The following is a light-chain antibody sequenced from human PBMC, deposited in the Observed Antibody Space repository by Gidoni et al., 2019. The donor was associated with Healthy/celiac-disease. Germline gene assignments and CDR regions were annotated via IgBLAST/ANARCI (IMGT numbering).Light chain of an antibody. CDR2: AAS. V-gene: IGKV1-39*01. CDR1: QSISSY. CDR3: QQSYSTPFT. Sequence: DIQMTQSPSSLSASVGDRVTITCRASQSISSYLNWYQQKPGKAPKLLIYAASSLQSGVPSRFSGSVSGTDFTLTISSLQPEDFATYYCQQSYSTPFTFXPXTKVDIK. J-gene: IGKJ3*01.